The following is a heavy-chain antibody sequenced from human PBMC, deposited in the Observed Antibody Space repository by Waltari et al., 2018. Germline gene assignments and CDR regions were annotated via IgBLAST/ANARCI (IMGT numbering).Heavy chain of an antibody. CDR1: GLTFTDYW. CDR3: VRDHWGPDY. D-gene: IGHD7-27*01. V-gene: IGHV3-7*01. J-gene: IGHJ4*02. Sequence: EVHLVESGGGLVQTGWSLRRACAAFGLTFTDYWMGWVSQAPGKGPEWVANIHKDGSEKNYVDYVKGRFTISRDNAKDSVYLQMNSLRADDTAMYYCVRDHWGPDYWGQGTLVTVSS. CDR2: IHKDGSEK.